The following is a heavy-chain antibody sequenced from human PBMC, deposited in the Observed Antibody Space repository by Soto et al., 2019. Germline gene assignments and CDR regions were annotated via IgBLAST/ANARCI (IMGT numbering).Heavy chain of an antibody. CDR2: ISAYNGNT. CDR1: GYTFTSYG. D-gene: IGHD3-10*01. CDR3: VRDGPGSYGSGSYYNVDFDY. Sequence: QVQLVQSGAEVKKPGASVKVSCKASGYTFTSYGISWVRQAPGHGLEWMGWISAYNGNTNYAQKLQGRVTMTTDTSTSTAYMELRSLRSDDTAVYYCVRDGPGSYGSGSYYNVDFDYWGQGTLVTVSS. J-gene: IGHJ4*02. V-gene: IGHV1-18*01.